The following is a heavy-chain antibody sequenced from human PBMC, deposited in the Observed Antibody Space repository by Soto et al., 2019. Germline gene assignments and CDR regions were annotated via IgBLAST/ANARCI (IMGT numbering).Heavy chain of an antibody. V-gene: IGHV4-59*01. CDR1: GGSISSNY. CDR3: ARDPYSIFHWSLSRRYRLAF. Sequence: PSETLSLTCSVPGGSISSNYWSWIRQPPGKGLDWIGYIYYSGSTNYNPSLKSRVTISADTSKNQFSLKLSTVTAADTAVYYCARDPYSIFHWSLSRRYRLAFWGQGTTVPVSS. CDR2: IYYSGST. J-gene: IGHJ6*02. D-gene: IGHD3-3*01.